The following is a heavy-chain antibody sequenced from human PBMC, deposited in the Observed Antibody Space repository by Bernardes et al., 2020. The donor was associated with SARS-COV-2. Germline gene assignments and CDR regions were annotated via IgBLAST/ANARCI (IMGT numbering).Heavy chain of an antibody. CDR3: ARQHLGGVTIFGVVTTDRYFDY. Sequence: TMSLTFTLSGGSISSYYCSWIRQPDGKGLEWIGRVYTSGSTSYNPSLKSRVTMSVDTSKNQFSLKLSSVTAADTAVYYCARQHLGGVTIFGVVTTDRYFDYWGQGTLVTVSS. D-gene: IGHD3-3*01. J-gene: IGHJ4*02. V-gene: IGHV4-4*07. CDR1: GGSISSYY. CDR2: VYTSGST.